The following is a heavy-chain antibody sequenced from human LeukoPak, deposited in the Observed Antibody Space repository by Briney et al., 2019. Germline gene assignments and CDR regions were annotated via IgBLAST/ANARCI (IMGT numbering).Heavy chain of an antibody. CDR2: IIPILGIA. J-gene: IGHJ4*02. Sequence: ASVKVSCKASGGTFSSYTISWVRQAPEQGLEWMGRIIPILGIANYAQKFQGRVTITADKSTSTAYMELSSLRSEDTAVYYCAREEDYYGSGSSFDYWGQGTLVTVSS. CDR1: GGTFSSYT. D-gene: IGHD3-10*01. CDR3: AREEDYYGSGSSFDY. V-gene: IGHV1-69*04.